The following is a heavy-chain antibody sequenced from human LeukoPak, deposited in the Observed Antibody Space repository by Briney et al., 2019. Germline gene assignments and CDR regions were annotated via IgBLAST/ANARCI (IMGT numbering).Heavy chain of an antibody. J-gene: IGHJ4*02. Sequence: GGSLRLSCAASGFTFNSHWMHWVRQAPGKGLVWLSRISSDGRDTGYADSVKGRFTISRDNAKNTLYLQVNSLRAEETAVYYCARDLGVAALDNWGQGTLVTVSS. CDR3: ARDLGVAALDN. CDR2: ISSDGRDT. D-gene: IGHD6-19*01. V-gene: IGHV3-74*01. CDR1: GFTFNSHW.